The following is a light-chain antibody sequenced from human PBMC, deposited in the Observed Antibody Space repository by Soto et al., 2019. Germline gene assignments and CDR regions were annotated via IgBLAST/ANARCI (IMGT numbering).Light chain of an antibody. CDR3: LLSYSGARVRV. CDR1: TGAVTSGHY. CDR2: DTS. Sequence: QAVVTQEPSLTVSPGGTVTLPCGSSTGAVTSGHYPYWFQQKPGQAPRTLIYDTSNKHSWTPARFSGSLLGGKAALTLSGAQPEDEAEYYCLLSYSGARVRVFGTGTKVTVL. V-gene: IGLV7-46*01. J-gene: IGLJ1*01.